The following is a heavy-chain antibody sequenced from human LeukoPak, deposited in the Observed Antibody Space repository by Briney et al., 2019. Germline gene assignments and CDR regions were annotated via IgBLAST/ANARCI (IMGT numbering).Heavy chain of an antibody. D-gene: IGHD1-26*01. J-gene: IGHJ4*02. CDR2: MNPNSGNT. Sequence: ASVKVSCKASGYTFTSYDISWVRQATGQGLEWMGWMNPNSGNTGYAQKLQGRVTMTRNTSISTAYMELSSLRSEDTAVYYCARVGGVGATVENFDHWGQGTLVTVSS. CDR1: GYTFTSYD. CDR3: ARVGGVGATVENFDH. V-gene: IGHV1-8*01.